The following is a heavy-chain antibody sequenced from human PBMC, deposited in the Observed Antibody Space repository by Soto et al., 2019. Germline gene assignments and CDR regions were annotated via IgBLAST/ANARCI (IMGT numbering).Heavy chain of an antibody. CDR3: ARALPRIAAAGTRFDY. CDR2: INHSGST. V-gene: IGHV4-34*01. Sequence: QVQLQQWRAGLLKPSETLSLTCAVYGGSFSGYYWSWIRQPPGKGLEWIGEINHSGSTNYNPSLKSRVTISVDTSKNQFSLKLSSVTAAATAVYYCARALPRIAAAGTRFDYWGQGTLVTVSS. CDR1: GGSFSGYY. J-gene: IGHJ4*02. D-gene: IGHD6-13*01.